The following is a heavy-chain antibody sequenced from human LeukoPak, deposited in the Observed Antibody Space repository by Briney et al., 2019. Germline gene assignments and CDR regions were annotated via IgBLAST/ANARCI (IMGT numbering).Heavy chain of an antibody. CDR2: IYNSGTT. Sequence: PSETLSLTCTVSGVSISSNFWSWIRQPPGKGLEYIGYIYNSGTTNYNPSLKSRVTISVDTSKNQLSLKLSSVTAADTAVYYCAKSFSETERATITAYWGQGTLVTVSS. CDR3: AKSFSETERATITAY. CDR1: GVSISSNF. D-gene: IGHD5-24*01. V-gene: IGHV4-59*01. J-gene: IGHJ4*02.